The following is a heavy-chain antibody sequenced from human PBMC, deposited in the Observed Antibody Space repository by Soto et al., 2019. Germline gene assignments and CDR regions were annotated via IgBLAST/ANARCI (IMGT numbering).Heavy chain of an antibody. Sequence: EVQLVESGGGLVQPGGSLRLSCAASGFTFSSYEMNWVRQAPGKGLEWVSYISSSSDTIHYADSVKGRFTTSRDNAKNSLYLQMNSLRDEDTAVYYCARDKADRYCTSTSCYSPLDYWGQGTLVTVSS. CDR2: ISSSSDTI. V-gene: IGHV3-48*03. CDR1: GFTFSSYE. J-gene: IGHJ4*02. CDR3: ARDKADRYCTSTSCYSPLDY. D-gene: IGHD2-2*02.